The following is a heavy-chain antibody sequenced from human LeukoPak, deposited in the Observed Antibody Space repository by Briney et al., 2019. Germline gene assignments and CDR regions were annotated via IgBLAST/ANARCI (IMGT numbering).Heavy chain of an antibody. CDR1: GFTVSSNY. CDR3: ARDFPPHGYSGSSR. V-gene: IGHV3-53*01. CDR2: IYSGGST. Sequence: PGGSLRLSCAASGFTVSSNYMSWVRQAPGKGLEWVSVIYSGGSTYYADSVKGRFTISRDNSKNTLYLQMNSLRAEDTAVYYCARDFPPHGYSGSSRWGQGTLVTVSP. D-gene: IGHD1-26*01. J-gene: IGHJ4*02.